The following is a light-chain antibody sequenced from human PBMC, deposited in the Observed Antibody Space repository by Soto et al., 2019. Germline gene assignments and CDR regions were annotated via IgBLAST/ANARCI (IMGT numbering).Light chain of an antibody. Sequence: QSVLTQPPSVSGAPGQRVTISCTGSSSNIGAGYDVHWYQQLPGTAPKLLMYDNTNRPSGVPDRFSGSKSGTSASLAITGLQAEDEADYYCQSYDTSLSGSWVFGTGTKVTVL. CDR2: DNT. CDR1: SSNIGAGYD. V-gene: IGLV1-40*01. J-gene: IGLJ1*01. CDR3: QSYDTSLSGSWV.